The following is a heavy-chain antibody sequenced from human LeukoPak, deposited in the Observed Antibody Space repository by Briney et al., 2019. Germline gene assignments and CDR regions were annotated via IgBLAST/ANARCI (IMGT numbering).Heavy chain of an antibody. Sequence: GGSLRLSCAASGFTFSGQGMNWVRQAPGKGLEWVSSISGTTGRAYYADSVKGRFTISRDNSKNTLYLQMNSLRVEDTAVYYCAKDRGIISDYWGQGTLVTVSS. V-gene: IGHV3-23*01. CDR1: GFTFSGQG. D-gene: IGHD3-10*01. CDR2: ISGTTGRA. CDR3: AKDRGIISDY. J-gene: IGHJ4*02.